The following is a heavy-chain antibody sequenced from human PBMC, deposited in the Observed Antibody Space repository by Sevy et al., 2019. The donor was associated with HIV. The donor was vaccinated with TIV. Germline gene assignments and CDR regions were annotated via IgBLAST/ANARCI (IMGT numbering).Heavy chain of an antibody. CDR2: IGTAGDT. CDR3: ARSSSRYSFYYYYGMDV. Sequence: GGSLRLSCAASGFTFSSYDMHWVRQATGKGLEWVSAIGTAGDTYYPGSVKGRFTISRENAMNSLYLQLNSLRAGDTAVYYCARSSSRYSFYYYYGMDVWGQGTTVTVSS. J-gene: IGHJ6*02. CDR1: GFTFSSYD. V-gene: IGHV3-13*01. D-gene: IGHD5-18*01.